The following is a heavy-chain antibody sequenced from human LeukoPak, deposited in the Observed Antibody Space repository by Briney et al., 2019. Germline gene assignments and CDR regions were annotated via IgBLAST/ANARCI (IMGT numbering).Heavy chain of an antibody. CDR2: IYSGGKT. CDR3: ASLGY. J-gene: IGHJ4*02. Sequence: PGGSLRLSCAVSGLIVSGNYMTWVRQAPGKGLEWVSAIYSGGKTYYADSVKGRFTISRDNSKNTLYLQMNSLIVEDTAVYYCASLGYWGRGTLVTVSS. D-gene: IGHD1-26*01. CDR1: GLIVSGNY. V-gene: IGHV3-66*02.